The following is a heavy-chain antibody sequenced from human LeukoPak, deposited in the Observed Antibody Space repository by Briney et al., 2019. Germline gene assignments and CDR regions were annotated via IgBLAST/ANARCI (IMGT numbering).Heavy chain of an antibody. D-gene: IGHD2-15*01. CDR3: ARSSRTYCSGGFCYGWYFDL. CDR2: IYQDGSEK. J-gene: IGHJ2*01. V-gene: IGHV3-7*01. CDR1: GFTFSTYW. Sequence: GGSLRLSCAASGFTFSTYWMTWVRQAPGKGLEWVANIYQDGSEKHYVDSVKGRFTISRDNAKNSLYLQMNSLRAEDPAVFYCARSSRTYCSGGFCYGWYFDLWGRGTLVTVSS.